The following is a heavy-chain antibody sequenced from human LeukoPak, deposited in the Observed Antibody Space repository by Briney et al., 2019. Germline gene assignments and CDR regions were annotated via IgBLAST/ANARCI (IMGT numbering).Heavy chain of an antibody. Sequence: GGSLRLSCAASGFTFSSYAMSWVRQAPGKGLEWVSASSDSGVSTYFADSVKGRFTISRDNSKNTLYLQMNSLRAEDTAVYYCAKGCKDILTGYRFYYYYMDVWGKGTTVTISS. CDR2: SSDSGVST. CDR3: AKGCKDILTGYRFYYYYMDV. D-gene: IGHD3-9*01. V-gene: IGHV3-23*01. J-gene: IGHJ6*03. CDR1: GFTFSSYA.